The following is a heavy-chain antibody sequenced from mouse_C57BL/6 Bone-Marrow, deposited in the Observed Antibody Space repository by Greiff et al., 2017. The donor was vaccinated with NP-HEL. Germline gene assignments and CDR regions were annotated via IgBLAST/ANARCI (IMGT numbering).Heavy chain of an antibody. Sequence: VQLQQPGAELVKPGASVKMSCKASGYTFTSYWITWVKQRPGQGLEWIGDIYPGSGSTKYNEKFKSKATLTVDTSSSTAYMQLSSLTSEDSAVYYCERMGGSNYEGYWYFGGWGTGTTVTVAS. CDR2: IYPGSGST. D-gene: IGHD2-5*01. CDR1: GYTFTSYW. V-gene: IGHV1-55*01. J-gene: IGHJ1*03. CDR3: ERMGGSNYEGYWYFGG.